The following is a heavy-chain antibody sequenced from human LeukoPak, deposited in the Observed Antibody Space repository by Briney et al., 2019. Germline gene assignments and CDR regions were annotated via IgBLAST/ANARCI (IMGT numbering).Heavy chain of an antibody. CDR2: IYYSGST. J-gene: IGHJ4*02. V-gene: IGHV4-61*08. Sequence: SETLSLTCTVSGGSISSGGYYWSWIRQHPGKGLEWIGYIYYSGSTNYNPSLKSRVTISVDTSKNQFSLKLSSVTAADTAVYYCASGYSSSWLLDYWGQGTLVTVSS. D-gene: IGHD6-13*01. CDR3: ASGYSSSWLLDY. CDR1: GGSISSGGYY.